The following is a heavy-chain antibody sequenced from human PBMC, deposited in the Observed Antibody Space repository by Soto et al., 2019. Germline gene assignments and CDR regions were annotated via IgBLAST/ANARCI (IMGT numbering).Heavy chain of an antibody. V-gene: IGHV1-8*01. D-gene: IGHD4-17*01. CDR3: ARTLYGDNVDY. Sequence: QVQLVQSGAEVKKPGATVKVSCKASGYTFTSYDINSVRQATGQGLEWMGWMNPNNGNTGHAQKFQGGVTMTRNSAISTDYMALRSLRSEDTAVYYCARTLYGDNVDYWGQGTLVTVSS. CDR2: MNPNNGNT. CDR1: GYTFTSYD. J-gene: IGHJ4*02.